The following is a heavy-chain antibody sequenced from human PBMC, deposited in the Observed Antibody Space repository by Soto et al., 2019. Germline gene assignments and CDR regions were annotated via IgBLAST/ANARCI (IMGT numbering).Heavy chain of an antibody. D-gene: IGHD2-21*01. V-gene: IGHV3-72*01. CDR2: IRNKANSYTT. Sequence: GGSLRLSCAASGFTFSDHYMDWVRQAPGKGLEWVGRIRNKANSYTTEYAASVKGRFTISRDDSKNLLFLQMYSLKTEDTAVYYCSRAGILTTPYYFDYWGQGTPVTVSS. CDR3: SRAGILTTPYYFDY. CDR1: GFTFSDHY. J-gene: IGHJ4*01.